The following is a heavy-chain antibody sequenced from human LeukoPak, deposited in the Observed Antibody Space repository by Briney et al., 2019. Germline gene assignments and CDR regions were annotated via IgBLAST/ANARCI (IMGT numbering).Heavy chain of an antibody. Sequence: SETLSLTCTVSGGSISSSTYYWSWIRQHPGKGLEWIGYIYYSGSTYYNPSLKSRVTISVDTSKNQFSLELSSVTAADTAVYYCARSTIFTMVRGVIFDYWGQGTLVTVSS. D-gene: IGHD3-10*01. CDR3: ARSTIFTMVRGVIFDY. CDR2: IYYSGST. V-gene: IGHV4-31*03. J-gene: IGHJ4*02. CDR1: GGSISSSTYY.